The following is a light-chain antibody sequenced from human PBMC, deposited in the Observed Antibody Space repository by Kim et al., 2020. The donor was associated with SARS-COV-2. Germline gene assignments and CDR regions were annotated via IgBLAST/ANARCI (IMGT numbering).Light chain of an antibody. Sequence: RLVNTCSRSSTRDGAGCYVASWHQQPGGAAKILISCDSNQRSGGPDECSAGTTGGKAALAIIAGQDEDEADYYCRTYDGSLNNWVFGGGTQLTVL. CDR3: RTYDGSLNNWV. J-gene: IGLJ3*02. CDR2: CDS. V-gene: IGLV1-40*03. CDR1: STRDGAGCY.